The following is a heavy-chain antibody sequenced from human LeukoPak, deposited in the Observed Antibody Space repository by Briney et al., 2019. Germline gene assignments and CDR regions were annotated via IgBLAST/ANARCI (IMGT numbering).Heavy chain of an antibody. D-gene: IGHD3-22*01. J-gene: IGHJ4*02. CDR2: IHSGGST. Sequence: PGGSLRPSCAASGFTVSRNYMTWVRQAPGKGLEWVSVIHSGGSTYYADSVKGRFTISRDISKNTLYLQMNSLRAEDTAVYHCARGNYYDSSGNQLFDYWGQGTLVTVSS. CDR3: ARGNYYDSSGNQLFDY. CDR1: GFTVSRNY. V-gene: IGHV3-66*01.